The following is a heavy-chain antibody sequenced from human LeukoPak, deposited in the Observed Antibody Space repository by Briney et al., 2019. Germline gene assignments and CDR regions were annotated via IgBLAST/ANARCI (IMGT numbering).Heavy chain of an antibody. CDR3: ARALTYYYDSSGYYTEYFQH. D-gene: IGHD3-22*01. CDR2: IIPIFGTA. V-gene: IGHV1-69*05. J-gene: IGHJ1*01. Sequence: ASVKVSCKASGGTFSSYAISWVRQAPGQGLEWMGRIIPIFGTANYAQKFQGRVTITTDESTSTAYMGLSSLRSEDTAVYYCARALTYYYDSSGYYTEYFQHWGQGTLVTVSS. CDR1: GGTFSSYA.